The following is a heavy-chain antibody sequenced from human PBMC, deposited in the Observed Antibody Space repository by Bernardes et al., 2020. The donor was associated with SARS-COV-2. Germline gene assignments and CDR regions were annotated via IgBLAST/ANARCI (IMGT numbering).Heavy chain of an antibody. CDR2: VKQDGSAK. D-gene: IGHD3-10*01. CDR1: GFSFNNHW. Sequence: GGSLRLSCAASGFSFNNHWMNWVRQAPGKGLQWVAIVKQDGSAKYYVDSVKGRFTISRDNAKNSLYLQMNTLRDEDTAVYFCVRGRGFIFDSWGQGTLVTVSS. J-gene: IGHJ4*02. CDR3: VRGRGFIFDS. V-gene: IGHV3-7*04.